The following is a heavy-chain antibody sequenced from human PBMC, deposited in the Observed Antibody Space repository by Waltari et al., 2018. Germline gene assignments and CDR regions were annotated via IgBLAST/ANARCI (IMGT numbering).Heavy chain of an antibody. CDR1: HYSISSGYY. D-gene: IGHD1-26*01. Sequence: QVQLQESGPGLVKPSETLSLTCAVSHYSISSGYYWGWIRQPPGQGLEWIGYNYHSGTTYNNPYLKSRVTISVDRSKNQFSLRLSSVTAADTAVYYCVRGNGSPGVDYWGQGTLVTVSS. CDR2: NYHSGTT. J-gene: IGHJ4*02. CDR3: VRGNGSPGVDY. V-gene: IGHV4-38-2*01.